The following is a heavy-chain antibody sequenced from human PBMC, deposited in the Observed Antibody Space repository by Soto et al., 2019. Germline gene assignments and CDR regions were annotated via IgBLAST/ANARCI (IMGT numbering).Heavy chain of an antibody. Sequence: GESLKISCAASGFTFSSYYMSWVRQAPGKGLEWVANIKQDGSEKYYVDSVKGRFTISRDNAKNSLFLQMYTLRAEDTAVYYCASFKSGITSWGQGTLVTVSS. D-gene: IGHD6-13*01. CDR1: GFTFSSYY. CDR3: ASFKSGITS. CDR2: IKQDGSEK. V-gene: IGHV3-7*01. J-gene: IGHJ5*02.